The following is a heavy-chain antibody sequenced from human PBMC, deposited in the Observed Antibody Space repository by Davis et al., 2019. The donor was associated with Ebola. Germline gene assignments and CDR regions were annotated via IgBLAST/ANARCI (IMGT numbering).Heavy chain of an antibody. D-gene: IGHD3-3*01. Sequence: LSLTCAASGFTFSSYAMSWVRQAPGKGLEWVSAISGSGGSTYYADSVKGRFTISRDNSKNTLYLQMNSLRAEDTAVYYCAKAGRFLEWLLLDYWGQGTLVTVSS. CDR2: ISGSGGST. J-gene: IGHJ4*02. CDR1: GFTFSSYA. V-gene: IGHV3-23*01. CDR3: AKAGRFLEWLLLDY.